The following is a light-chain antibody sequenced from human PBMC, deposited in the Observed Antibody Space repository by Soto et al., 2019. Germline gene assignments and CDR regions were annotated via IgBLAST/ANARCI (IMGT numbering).Light chain of an antibody. CDR3: SSYTSSSTLV. CDR2: DVS. CDR1: SSDVGGYNY. J-gene: IGLJ1*01. Sequence: QSVLTQPASVSGSPGQSITISCTGTSSDVGGYNYVSWYQQHPGKAPKLMIYDVSNRPSGVSNRISGSKSGNTASLTISGLQAEDEADYYCSSYTSSSTLVFGTGTKVTVL. V-gene: IGLV2-14*01.